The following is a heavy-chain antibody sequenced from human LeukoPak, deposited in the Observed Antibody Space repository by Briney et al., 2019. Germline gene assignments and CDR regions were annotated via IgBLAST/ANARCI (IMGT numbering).Heavy chain of an antibody. V-gene: IGHV3-21*01. CDR3: ARDFSTMVRGVIRFDY. J-gene: IGHJ4*02. CDR1: GFTFSSYS. Sequence: GGSLRLSCAASGFTFSSYSMNWVRRAPGKGLEWVSSISSSSSYIYYADSVKGRFTISRDNAKNSLCLQMNSLRAEDTAVYYCARDFSTMVRGVIRFDYWGQGTLVTVSS. D-gene: IGHD3-10*01. CDR2: ISSSSSYI.